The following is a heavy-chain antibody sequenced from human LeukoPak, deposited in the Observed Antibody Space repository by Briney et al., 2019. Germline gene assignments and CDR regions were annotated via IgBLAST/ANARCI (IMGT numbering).Heavy chain of an antibody. Sequence: SETLSLTCTVSGGSISSYYWSWIRRPPGKGLEWIGYIYYSGSTNYNPSLKSRVTISVDPSKNQFSLKLSSVTAADPAVYYCARAPGWFGELLLDYWGQGTLVTVSS. V-gene: IGHV4-59*01. CDR1: GGSISSYY. D-gene: IGHD3-10*01. CDR3: ARAPGWFGELLLDY. J-gene: IGHJ4*02. CDR2: IYYSGST.